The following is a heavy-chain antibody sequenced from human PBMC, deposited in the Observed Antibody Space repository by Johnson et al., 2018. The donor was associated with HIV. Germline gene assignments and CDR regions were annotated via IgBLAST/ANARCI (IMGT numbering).Heavy chain of an antibody. CDR2: ISYDGSNK. D-gene: IGHD2-2*01. CDR3: ARDTPFGYCSSTSCYAGGAFDI. CDR1: GFTFGSYA. J-gene: IGHJ3*02. V-gene: IGHV3-30*04. Sequence: QVQLVESGGGVVQPGRSLGLSCAASGFTFGSYAMHWVRQAPGKGLEWVAVISYDGSNKYYADSVKGRFTISRDNSKNTLYLQLNSLRAEDTAVYYCARDTPFGYCSSTSCYAGGAFDIWGQGTMVTVSS.